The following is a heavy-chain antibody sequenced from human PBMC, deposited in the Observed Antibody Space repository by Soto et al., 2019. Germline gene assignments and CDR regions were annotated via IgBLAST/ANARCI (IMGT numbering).Heavy chain of an antibody. D-gene: IGHD2-2*01. J-gene: IGHJ5*02. CDR1: GDPINSGGYY. V-gene: IGHV4-31*03. CDR3: ARDRRGSSHPNWFDP. Sequence: QVQLRESDPGPVKPSQTLSLTCTVSGDPINSGGYYWSWIRQHPGKGLEWIGYIYYTGITYYNPSLKSRVTISIDTSKNQFFLKLSSVTVADTAVYYCARDRRGSSHPNWFDPWGQGTLVTVSS. CDR2: IYYTGIT.